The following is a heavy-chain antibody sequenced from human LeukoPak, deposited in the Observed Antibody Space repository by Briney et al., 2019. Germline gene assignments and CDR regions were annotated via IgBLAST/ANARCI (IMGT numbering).Heavy chain of an antibody. CDR3: ARTIVGAPADY. D-gene: IGHD1-26*01. J-gene: IGHJ4*02. Sequence: SETLSLTCTVSGGSITSYYWSWIRQPPGKDLEWIGTIYYSGTTYYNPSLKSRVTISVDTSRNQFSLKLSSVTAADTAVYYCARTIVGAPADYWGQGTLVTVSS. CDR2: IYYSGTT. CDR1: GGSITSYY. V-gene: IGHV4-59*12.